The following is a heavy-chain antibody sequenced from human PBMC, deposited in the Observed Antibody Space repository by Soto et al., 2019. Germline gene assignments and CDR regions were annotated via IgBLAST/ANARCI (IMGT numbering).Heavy chain of an antibody. V-gene: IGHV3-23*01. D-gene: IGHD3-22*01. Sequence: PGGSLRLSCAASGFTFSSYAMSWVRQAPGKGLEWVSVISGSGGSTYYADSVKGRFTISRDNAKNSLYLQMNSLRAEDTAVYYCARDPSSGYSPYYFDYWGQGTLVTVSS. J-gene: IGHJ4*02. CDR1: GFTFSSYA. CDR3: ARDPSSGYSPYYFDY. CDR2: ISGSGGST.